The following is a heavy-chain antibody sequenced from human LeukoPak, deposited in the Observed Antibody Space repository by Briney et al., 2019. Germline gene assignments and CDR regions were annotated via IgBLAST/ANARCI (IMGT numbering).Heavy chain of an antibody. V-gene: IGHV4-4*07. D-gene: IGHD3-22*01. CDR1: GGSISSYY. CDR2: IYTSGSN. CDR3: ASSGYSVLNYYYYMDV. J-gene: IGHJ6*03. Sequence: SETLSLTCTVSGGSISSYYWSWIRQPAGKGLEWIGRIYTSGSNNYNPSLKSRVTMSVDTSKNQFSLKLSSVTAADTAVYYCASSGYSVLNYYYYMDVWGKGTTVTISS.